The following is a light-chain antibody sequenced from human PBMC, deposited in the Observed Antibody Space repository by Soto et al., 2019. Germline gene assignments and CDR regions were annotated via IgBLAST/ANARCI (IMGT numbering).Light chain of an antibody. CDR2: DVS. CDR3: SSYTTSSTVV. Sequence: QSALTQPASVSGSPGQSITISCTGTSSDVGGYNYVSWYQQHPGKAPKLTIYDVSNRPSGVSNRFSGSKSGNTASLTISGLQAEDEADYFCSSYTTSSTVVFGGWTKMTVL. J-gene: IGLJ2*01. V-gene: IGLV2-14*01. CDR1: SSDVGGYNY.